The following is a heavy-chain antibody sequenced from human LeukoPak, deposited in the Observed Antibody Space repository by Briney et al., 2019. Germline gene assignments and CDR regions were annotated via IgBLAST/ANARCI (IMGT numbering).Heavy chain of an antibody. CDR1: GYTFTGYY. CDR3: ATERYDSSGYYLGDY. CDR2: INPNSGGT. D-gene: IGHD3-22*01. Sequence: GASVKVSCKASGYTFTGYYMHWVRQAPGQGLEWMGRINPNSGGTNYAQKFQGRVTMTEDTSTDTAYMELSSLRSEDTAVYYCATERYDSSGYYLGDYWGQGTLVTVSS. J-gene: IGHJ4*02. V-gene: IGHV1-2*06.